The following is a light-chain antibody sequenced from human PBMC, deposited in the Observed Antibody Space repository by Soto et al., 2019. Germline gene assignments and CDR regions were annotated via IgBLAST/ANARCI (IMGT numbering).Light chain of an antibody. CDR3: QQCNNWPQT. CDR1: HTINSN. Sequence: VLTRAPATLSASIGDRATXSCRASHTINSNVAWYQLSDGPVPRLVIYVASTRATHMPARFSGNGSGTEFTLTISSLESEDFAEYNCQQCNNWPQTFGQGTRVDIK. CDR2: VAS. V-gene: IGKV3-15*01. J-gene: IGKJ1*01.